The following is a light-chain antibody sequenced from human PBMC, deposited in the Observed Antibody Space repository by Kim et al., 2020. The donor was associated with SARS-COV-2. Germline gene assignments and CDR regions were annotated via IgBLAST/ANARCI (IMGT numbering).Light chain of an antibody. CDR1: QGINNW. V-gene: IGKV1-12*01. J-gene: IGKJ5*01. CDR2: AAS. CDR3: LQAKSFPIT. Sequence: DIQMTQSPSPVSVSVGDRVTITCRASQGINNWLAWYQQKPGKAPNLLISAASNLQSGVPSRFSGSGSGTDFTLTIRGLQPEDSATYYCLQAKSFPITFGQGTRLEIK.